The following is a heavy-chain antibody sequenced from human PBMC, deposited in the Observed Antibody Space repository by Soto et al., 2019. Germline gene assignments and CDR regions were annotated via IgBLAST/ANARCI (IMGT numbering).Heavy chain of an antibody. V-gene: IGHV3-21*01. CDR2: ISSSSSYI. J-gene: IGHJ4*02. CDR3: AIDGSWGGGGDPPFDY. Sequence: EVQLVESGGGLVKPGGSLRLSCAASGFTFSSYSMNWVRQAPGKGLEWVSSISSSSSYIYYADSVKGRFTISRDNAKNSLYLQMNSLRAEDTAVYDCAIDGSWGGGGDPPFDYWGQGTLVTVSS. D-gene: IGHD2-21*02. CDR1: GFTFSSYS.